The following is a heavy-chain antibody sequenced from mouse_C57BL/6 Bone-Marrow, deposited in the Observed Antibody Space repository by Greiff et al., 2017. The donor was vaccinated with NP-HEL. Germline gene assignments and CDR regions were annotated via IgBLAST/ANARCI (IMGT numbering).Heavy chain of an antibody. D-gene: IGHD2-1*01. CDR1: GYTFTSYW. V-gene: IGHV1-59*01. J-gene: IGHJ1*03. Sequence: VQLQQPGAELVRPGTSVKLSCKASGYTFTSYWMPWVKQRPGQGLEWIGVIDPSDSYTNYNQKFKGKAQLTVDTSSSTAYMQLSSLTSEDASVYYWADGKGYFDVWGTGTTVTVSS. CDR2: IDPSDSYT. CDR3: ADGKGYFDV.